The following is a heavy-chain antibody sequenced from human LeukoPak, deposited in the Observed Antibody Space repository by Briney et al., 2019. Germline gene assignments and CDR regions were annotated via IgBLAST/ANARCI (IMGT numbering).Heavy chain of an antibody. CDR3: ARDGKSIAAAGTDAFDI. J-gene: IGHJ3*02. V-gene: IGHV1-69*05. D-gene: IGHD6-13*01. Sequence: ASVKVSCKASGGTFSSYAISWVRQAPGQGLEWMGGIIPIFGTANYAQKFQGRVTITTDESTSTAYMELSSLRSEDTAVYYCARDGKSIAAAGTDAFDIWGQGTMVTVSS. CDR1: GGTFSSYA. CDR2: IIPIFGTA.